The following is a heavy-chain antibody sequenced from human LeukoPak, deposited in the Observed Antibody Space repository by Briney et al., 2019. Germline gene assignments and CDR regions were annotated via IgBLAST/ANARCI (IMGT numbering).Heavy chain of an antibody. J-gene: IGHJ4*02. CDR3: VRDISGEKSFDY. Sequence: GRSLRLSCAASGFDFSSYVMHWVRQAPGKGLEWVAVMSHDGNNEYHADSVKGRFTISRDNSKNTLSLQMNSLRAEDTAVYYCVRDISGEKSFDYWGQGTLVTVSS. V-gene: IGHV3-30*04. CDR2: MSHDGNNE. CDR1: GFDFSSYV. D-gene: IGHD3-10*01.